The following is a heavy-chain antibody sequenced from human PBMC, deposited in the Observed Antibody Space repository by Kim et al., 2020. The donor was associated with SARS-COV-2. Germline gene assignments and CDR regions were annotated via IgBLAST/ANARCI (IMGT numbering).Heavy chain of an antibody. CDR2: IKKDGSEK. V-gene: IGHV3-7*01. CDR1: GFTFSTYW. J-gene: IGHJ2*01. Sequence: GGSLRRSCAASGFTFSTYWMTWVRQAPGKGLEWVANIKKDGSEKYYVDSVKGRFTISRDNAKNSMYLQMNSLRAEDTAVYYCARTLDAIAAAGRYFDLWGRGTLVTVSS. CDR3: ARTLDAIAAAGRYFDL. D-gene: IGHD6-13*01.